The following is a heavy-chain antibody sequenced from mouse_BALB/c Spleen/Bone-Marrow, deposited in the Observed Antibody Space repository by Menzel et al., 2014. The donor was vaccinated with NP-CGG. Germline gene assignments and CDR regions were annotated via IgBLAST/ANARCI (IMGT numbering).Heavy chain of an antibody. CDR2: INPRSGRT. Sequence: VQLQESGAELVKPGASVKLSCKASGYTFTSYWMYWVIQRPGQGLEWIGEINPRSGRTNYNEKFKSRATLTVDKSSSTAYMQLSSLTSEDSGVYYCARGLYGAMDYWGQGTSVTVSS. CDR3: ARGLYGAMDY. V-gene: IGHV1S81*02. D-gene: IGHD1-1*01. CDR1: GYTFTSYW. J-gene: IGHJ4*01.